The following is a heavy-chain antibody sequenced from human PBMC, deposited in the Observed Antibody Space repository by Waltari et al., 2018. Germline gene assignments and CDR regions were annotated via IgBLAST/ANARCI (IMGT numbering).Heavy chain of an antibody. CDR3: ARGSVGVATILFDY. Sequence: QVQLVESGGGVVPPGRSLRLSCAASGFTFSSYAMHWVRQAPGKGLEWVAVISYDGSNKYYADSVKGRFTISRDNSKNTLYLQMNSLRAEDTAVYYCARGSVGVATILFDYWGQGTLVTVSS. CDR1: GFTFSSYA. CDR2: ISYDGSNK. J-gene: IGHJ4*02. V-gene: IGHV3-30-3*01. D-gene: IGHD5-12*01.